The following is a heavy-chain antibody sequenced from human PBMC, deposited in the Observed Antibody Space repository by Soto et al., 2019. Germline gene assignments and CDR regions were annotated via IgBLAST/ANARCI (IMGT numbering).Heavy chain of an antibody. CDR3: APQGARGLHYFDY. CDR1: GFTFSTY. V-gene: IGHV3-23*01. Sequence: PGGSLRLSCAASGFTFSTYISWVRQAPGKGLEWVSGISGSGDSTNYADSVKGRFTISRDNSKNTLYLQMNNLRAEDTAVYYCAPQGARGLHYFDYWGQGTLVTVSS. D-gene: IGHD1-26*01. CDR2: ISGSGDST. J-gene: IGHJ4*02.